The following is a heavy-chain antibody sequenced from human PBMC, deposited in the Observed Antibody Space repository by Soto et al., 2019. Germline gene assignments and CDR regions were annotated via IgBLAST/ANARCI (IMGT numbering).Heavy chain of an antibody. D-gene: IGHD3-10*01. V-gene: IGHV1-8*01. J-gene: IGHJ4*02. CDR3: ARGPGDLGYFDY. CDR1: GYTFTSYE. Sequence: QVQLVQSGAEVKKPGASVKVSCRASGYTFTSYEINWVRQAPGQGLEWMGWMNPYNGNTAYAQNLQGRVTMTRNTSISTAYMELSSLRSEDTAVYYCARGPGDLGYFDYWGQGALVTVSS. CDR2: MNPYNGNT.